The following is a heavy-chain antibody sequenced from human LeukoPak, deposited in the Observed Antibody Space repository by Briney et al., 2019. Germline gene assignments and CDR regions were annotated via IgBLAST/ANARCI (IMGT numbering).Heavy chain of an antibody. CDR1: GYSISSGYH. D-gene: IGHD2-2*01. CDR2: IYRSGST. CDR3: ARGDCSSTICYSPMDV. V-gene: IGHV4-38-2*02. J-gene: IGHJ6*03. Sequence: SETLSLTCTVSGYSISSGYHWVWIRQPPGKGLEWIGSIYRSGSTNYNPSLKSRVTISVDTSKNQFSLKVNSVTAADTAVYYCARGDCSSTICYSPMDVWGKGTTVTVSS.